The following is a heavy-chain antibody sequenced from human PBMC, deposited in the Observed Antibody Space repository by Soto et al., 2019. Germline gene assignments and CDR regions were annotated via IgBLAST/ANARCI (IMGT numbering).Heavy chain of an antibody. D-gene: IGHD2-8*01. CDR3: ASVIDSVLMHPCYYFGMDV. CDR1: GDGKSIYP. CDR2: IIPIFGTA. V-gene: IGHV1-69*01. Sequence: CKAAGDGKSIYPISCRRHNQRQGLEWMGGIIPIFGTANYAQKFQGRVTITADESTSTAYMELSSLRSEDTAVYYCASVIDSVLMHPCYYFGMDVSAEGTSVSVPS. J-gene: IGHJ6*01.